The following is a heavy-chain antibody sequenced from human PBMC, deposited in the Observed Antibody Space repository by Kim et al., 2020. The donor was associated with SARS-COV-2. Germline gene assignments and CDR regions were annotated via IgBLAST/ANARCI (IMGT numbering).Heavy chain of an antibody. CDR1: GGTFSSYT. CDR2: IIPILGIA. J-gene: IGHJ6*02. Sequence: SVKVSCKASGGTFSSYTISWVRQAPGQGLEWMGRIIPILGIANYAQKFQGRVTITADKSTSTAYMELSSLRSEDTAVYYCARNYYDFWSGTYGMDVWGQGTTVTVSS. V-gene: IGHV1-69*02. CDR3: ARNYYDFWSGTYGMDV. D-gene: IGHD3-3*01.